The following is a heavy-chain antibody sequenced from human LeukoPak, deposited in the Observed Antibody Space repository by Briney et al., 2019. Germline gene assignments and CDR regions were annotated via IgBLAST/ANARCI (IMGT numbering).Heavy chain of an antibody. CDR3: ARGRRYCSGGSCAFYWYFDL. Sequence: PGGSLRLSCAASGFPFSTYSMHWVRQAPGKGLEWVAVISSDGGNKDYADSVKGRFTISRDNSKNTLYLQMNSLRDEDTGVYYCARGRRYCSGGSCAFYWYFDLWGRGTLVTVSS. CDR1: GFPFSTYS. J-gene: IGHJ2*01. CDR2: ISSDGGNK. D-gene: IGHD2-15*01. V-gene: IGHV3-30*04.